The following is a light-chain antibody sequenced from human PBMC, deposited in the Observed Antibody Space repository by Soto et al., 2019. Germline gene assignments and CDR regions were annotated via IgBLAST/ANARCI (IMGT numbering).Light chain of an antibody. V-gene: IGLV2-11*01. CDR1: SSDVGGYNY. J-gene: IGLJ2*01. CDR2: DVN. Sequence: QSALTQPRSVSGSPGQSVTISCTGTSSDVGGYNYVSWYQQRPGRAPKLIIYDVNRRPSGVPHRFSGSKSGNTASLTISGLQAGDEADYHCCSYAGSYTVVFGGGTQLTVL. CDR3: CSYAGSYTVV.